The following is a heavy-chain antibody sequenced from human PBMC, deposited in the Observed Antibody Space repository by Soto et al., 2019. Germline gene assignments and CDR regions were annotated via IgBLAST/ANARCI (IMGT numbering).Heavy chain of an antibody. V-gene: IGHV4-4*02. CDR3: ARPPRYFTISSLDP. CDR2: IYHTGIT. Sequence: QVQLQESGPGLVKPSETLSLTCAVSGDSISSVNWWSWVRQSPGQGPEWIGDIYHTGITNYNPSLQSRVTISVDKFKNEFSLNLTSVTAADTAVYYCARPPRYFTISSLDPWGQGTLVTVSS. J-gene: IGHJ5*02. CDR1: GDSISSVNW. D-gene: IGHD3-9*01.